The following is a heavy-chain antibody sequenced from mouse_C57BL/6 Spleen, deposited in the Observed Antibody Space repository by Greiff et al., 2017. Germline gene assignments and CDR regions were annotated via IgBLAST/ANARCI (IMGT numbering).Heavy chain of an antibody. D-gene: IGHD2-1*01. V-gene: IGHV1-54*01. CDR2: INPGSGGT. CDR3: ARREYGNNGRDY. J-gene: IGHJ2*01. CDR1: GYAFTNYL. Sequence: QVQLKQSGAELVRPGTSVKVSCKASGYAFTNYLIEWVKQRPGQGLEWIGVINPGSGGTNYNEKFKGKATLTADKSSSTAYMQLSSLTSEDAAVYFCARREYGNNGRDYWGQGTTLTVSS.